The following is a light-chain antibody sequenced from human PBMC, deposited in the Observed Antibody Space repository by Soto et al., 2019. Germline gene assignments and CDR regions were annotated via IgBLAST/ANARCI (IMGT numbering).Light chain of an antibody. J-gene: IGKJ3*01. CDR1: QDISNY. CDR3: QRYDNLPPSFT. CDR2: DAS. Sequence: DIQMTQSPSSLSASVGDRVTITCQASQDISNYINWYQQKPGKAPKLLIYDASNLETGIPSRFSGSGSGTDFTFTISGLQTEDNATYYYQRYDNLPPSFTFGPGTKVDIK. V-gene: IGKV1-33*01.